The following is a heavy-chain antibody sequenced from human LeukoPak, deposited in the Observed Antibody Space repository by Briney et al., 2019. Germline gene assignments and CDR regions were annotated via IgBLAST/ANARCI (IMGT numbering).Heavy chain of an antibody. D-gene: IGHD1-26*01. CDR2: ISGGSNYI. CDR1: GFTFSSYA. CDR3: ARDESGSRFDY. J-gene: IGHJ4*02. Sequence: GGSLGLSCAASGFTFSSYAMSWVRQAPGKGLEWVSSISGGSNYIYYADSVKGRFTISRDNAKNSLYLQMNSLRAEDTAVYYCARDESGSRFDYWGQGTLVTVSS. V-gene: IGHV3-21*01.